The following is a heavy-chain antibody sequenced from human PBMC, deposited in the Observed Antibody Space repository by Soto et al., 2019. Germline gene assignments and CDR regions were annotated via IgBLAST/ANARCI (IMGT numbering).Heavy chain of an antibody. J-gene: IGHJ4*02. CDR1: GFTFSSYG. CDR2: ISYDGSNK. V-gene: IGHV3-30*18. Sequence: VQLVESGGGVVQPGRSLRLSCAASGFTFSSYGMHWVRQAPGKGLEWVAVISYDGSNKYYADSVKGRFTISRDNSKKPLYLQMNSLRAEDTAVYYCAKDGCSGGSCPVDYWGQGTLVTVSS. D-gene: IGHD2-15*01. CDR3: AKDGCSGGSCPVDY.